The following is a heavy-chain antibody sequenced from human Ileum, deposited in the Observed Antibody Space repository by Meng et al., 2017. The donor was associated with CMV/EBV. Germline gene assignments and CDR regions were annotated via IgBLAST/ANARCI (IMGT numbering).Heavy chain of an antibody. J-gene: IGHJ4*02. V-gene: IGHV7-4-1*02. CDR1: GYTFTSNN. CDR3: ARDGLNERYFDY. CDR2: INTNTGNP. Sequence: SGKASGYTFTSNNLIWVRQAPGQGPEWMGWINTNTGNPTYARDFTGRFVFSLDTSVTTAYLQISSLKAEDTAVYYCARDGLNERYFDYWGQGTLVTVSS.